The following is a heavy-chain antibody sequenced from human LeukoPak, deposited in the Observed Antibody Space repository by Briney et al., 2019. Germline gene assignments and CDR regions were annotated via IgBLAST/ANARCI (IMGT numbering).Heavy chain of an antibody. CDR1: GFTFSSYA. CDR3: ARDAGY. CDR2: ISYDGSNK. Sequence: GGSLRLSCAASGFTFSSYAMHWVRQAPGKGLEWVAVISYDGSNKYYADSVKGRFAISRDNSKNTLYLQMNSLRAEDTAVYYCARDAGYWGQGTLVTVSS. V-gene: IGHV3-30*09. J-gene: IGHJ4*02.